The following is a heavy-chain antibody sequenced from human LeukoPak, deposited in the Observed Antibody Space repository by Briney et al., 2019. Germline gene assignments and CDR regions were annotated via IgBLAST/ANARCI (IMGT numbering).Heavy chain of an antibody. J-gene: IGHJ4*02. CDR2: IYYSGST. V-gene: IGHV4-61*01. CDR1: GGSVSSGSYY. CDR3: AREYRSGVDY. D-gene: IGHD6-19*01. Sequence: PSETLSLTCTVSGGSVSSGSYYWSWIRQPPGKGLEWIGYIYYSGSTNYNPSLKSRVTISVDTSKNQFSLKLSSVTAADTAVYYCAREYRSGVDYWGQGTLVTVSS.